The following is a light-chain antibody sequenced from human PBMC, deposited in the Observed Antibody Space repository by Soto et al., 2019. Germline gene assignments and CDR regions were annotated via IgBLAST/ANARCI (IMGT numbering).Light chain of an antibody. J-gene: IGLJ2*01. CDR3: QSYDRSLSGSV. CDR2: GNS. Sequence: QSVLTQPPSVSGAPGQRVTISCTGSSSNIGAGYDVHWYQQLPGTAPKLLIYGNSNRPSGVPDRFSVSKSGTSASLAITGLQAEDEADYYCQSYDRSLSGSVFGGGTKLTVL. V-gene: IGLV1-40*01. CDR1: SSNIGAGYD.